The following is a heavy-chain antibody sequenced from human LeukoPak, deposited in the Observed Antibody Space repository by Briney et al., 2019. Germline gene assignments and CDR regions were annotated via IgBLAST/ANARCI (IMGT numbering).Heavy chain of an antibody. CDR1: GGSISNYY. Sequence: SETLSLTCTVSGGSISNYYWSWIRQPPSKGLEWIGYIYPSGSTNYNPSLKSRVAISLDTSKKQFSLKLNSVTAADTAVYYCARLVVRGVTDYWGQGTLVTVSS. J-gene: IGHJ4*02. D-gene: IGHD3-10*01. CDR2: IYPSGST. CDR3: ARLVVRGVTDY. V-gene: IGHV4-59*08.